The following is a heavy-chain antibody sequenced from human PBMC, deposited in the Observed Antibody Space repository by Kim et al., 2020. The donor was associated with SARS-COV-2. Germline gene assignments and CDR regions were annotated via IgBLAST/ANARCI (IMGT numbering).Heavy chain of an antibody. CDR3: ARDVRSCSSTTCYGEGADY. CDR1: GYTFTSYG. Sequence: ASVKVSCKASGYTFTSYGMHWVRQAPGQRLEWMGWINVGSGNTKYSQRFQGRVTFNRDTSASTAYMELSSLTSEDTALYYCARDVRSCSSTTCYGEGADYWGQGTLVTVSS. CDR2: INVGSGNT. D-gene: IGHD2-2*01. V-gene: IGHV1-3*01. J-gene: IGHJ4*02.